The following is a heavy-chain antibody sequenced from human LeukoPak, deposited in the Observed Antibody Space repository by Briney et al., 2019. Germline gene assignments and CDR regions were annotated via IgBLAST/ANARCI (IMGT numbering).Heavy chain of an antibody. CDR2: IYYSGST. CDR3: ARYPKY. V-gene: IGHV4-59*08. J-gene: IGHJ4*02. CDR1: GGSISSYY. Sequence: SETLSLTCTVSGGSISSYYWSWIRQPPGKGLEWIGYIYYSGSTNYNPSLKSRVTISVDTSKNQFSLKLSSVTAAGTAVYYCARYPKYWGQGTLVTVSS.